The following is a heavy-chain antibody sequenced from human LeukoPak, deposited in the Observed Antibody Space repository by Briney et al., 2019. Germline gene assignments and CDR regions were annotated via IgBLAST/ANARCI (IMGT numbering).Heavy chain of an antibody. CDR3: ARERETYNDY. J-gene: IGHJ4*02. D-gene: IGHD1-1*01. V-gene: IGHV3-7*01. Sequence: GGSLRLSCAVSGFTFSTFWMTWVRQAPGKGLEWVGNIKRDGSETYYVASVRGRFTISRDNAKNSLYLQMNSLRAEDTAMYFCARERETYNDYWGQGTLVTVSS. CDR2: IKRDGSET. CDR1: GFTFSTFW.